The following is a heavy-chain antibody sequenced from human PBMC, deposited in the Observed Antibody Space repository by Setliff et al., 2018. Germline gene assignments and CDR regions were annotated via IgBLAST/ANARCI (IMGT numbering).Heavy chain of an antibody. Sequence: PSETLSLTCSVSGAPISTTYYYWDWIRQSPEKGLEWIGTIYQNGITYYNPSVKSRVTISVDASKNQFSLKLSSVTAADTAVYYCARHKTGAVGTGEHFQHWGQGTLVTVSS. D-gene: IGHD6-19*01. J-gene: IGHJ1*01. CDR3: ARHKTGAVGTGEHFQH. CDR2: IYQNGIT. CDR1: GAPISTTYYY. V-gene: IGHV4-39*01.